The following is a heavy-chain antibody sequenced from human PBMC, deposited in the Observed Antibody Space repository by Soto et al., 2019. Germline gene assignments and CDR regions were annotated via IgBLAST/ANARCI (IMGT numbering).Heavy chain of an antibody. CDR3: AKDAPPNCGGDSYAFDY. J-gene: IGHJ4*02. CDR1: GFTFSSYG. Sequence: ESGGGVGQPGRSLRLSCAASGFTFSSYGIHWVRQAPGKGLEWVAVISYDGSNKYYADSVKGRFTISRDNSKNTLYLQMNSLRAEDTAVYYCAKDAPPNCGGDSYAFDYWGQGTLVTVSS. D-gene: IGHD2-21*02. V-gene: IGHV3-30*18. CDR2: ISYDGSNK.